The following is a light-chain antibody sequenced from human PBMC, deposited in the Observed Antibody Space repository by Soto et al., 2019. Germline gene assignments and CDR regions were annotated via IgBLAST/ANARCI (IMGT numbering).Light chain of an antibody. CDR2: EVT. CDR3: RSYVGSDVFV. V-gene: IGLV2-8*01. J-gene: IGLJ1*01. CDR1: SRAVGGYNY. Sequence: QSFLTHTPSASWSPGQSCRISCTGTSRAVGGYNYVAWYQQHPGKAPKLMIYEVTKRPAGVPDRFSGSTSGNTAFLTVSGRQPGDEADYYCRSYVGSDVFVFGTGTKVTVL.